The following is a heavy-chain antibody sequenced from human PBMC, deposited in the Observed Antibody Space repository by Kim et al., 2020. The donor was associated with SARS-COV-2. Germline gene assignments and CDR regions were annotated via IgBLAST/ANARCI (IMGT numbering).Heavy chain of an antibody. J-gene: IGHJ4*02. CDR1: GYTFTSYG. V-gene: IGHV1-18*01. D-gene: IGHD3-3*01. Sequence: ASVKVSCKASGYTFTSYGISWVRQAPGQGLEWMGWISAYNGNTNYAQKLQGRVTMTTDTSTSTAYMELRSLRSDDTAVYYCARVVGIRVEWLRPFDYWGQGTLVTVSS. CDR2: ISAYNGNT. CDR3: ARVVGIRVEWLRPFDY.